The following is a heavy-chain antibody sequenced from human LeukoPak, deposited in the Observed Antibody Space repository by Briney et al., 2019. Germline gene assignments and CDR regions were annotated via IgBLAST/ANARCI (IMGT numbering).Heavy chain of an antibody. CDR2: INHSGST. CDR1: GGSFSGYY. V-gene: IGHV4-34*01. CDR3: ARGRHVLRFLEWFINWFDP. D-gene: IGHD3-3*01. Sequence: SSETLSLTCAVYGGSFSGYYWSWIRQPPGKGLEWIGEINHSGSTNYNPSLKSRVTISVDTSKNQFSLKLSSVTAADTAVCYCARGRHVLRFLEWFINWFDPWGQGTLVTVSS. J-gene: IGHJ5*02.